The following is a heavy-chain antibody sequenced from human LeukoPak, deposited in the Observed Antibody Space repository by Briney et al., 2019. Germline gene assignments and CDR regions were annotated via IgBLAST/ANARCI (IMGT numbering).Heavy chain of an antibody. D-gene: IGHD1-26*01. V-gene: IGHV1-69*13. J-gene: IGHJ5*02. CDR3: AGVGATTSTEFDP. Sequence: ASVKVSCKVSGYTLTELSMHWVRQAPGKGLEWMGGIIPIFGTANYAQKFQGRVTITADESTSTAYMELSSLKSEDTAVYYCAGVGATTSTEFDPWGQGTLVTVSS. CDR1: GYTLTELS. CDR2: IIPIFGTA.